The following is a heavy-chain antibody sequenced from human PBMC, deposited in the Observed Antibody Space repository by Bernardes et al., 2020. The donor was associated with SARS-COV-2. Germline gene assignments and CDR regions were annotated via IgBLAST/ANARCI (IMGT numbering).Heavy chain of an antibody. Sequence: GSLRPSCSAFGFNFSSYSTNWVRQAPGKGPECVLYISSSSSTIYYADSVKGRFTISRDNSKNTLYLQMNSLKAEDTAVYYCARDMNRAFDIWGQGTVVTVSS. CDR2: ISSSSSTI. J-gene: IGHJ3*02. V-gene: IGHV3-48*01. CDR1: GFNFSSYS. CDR3: ARDMNRAFDI.